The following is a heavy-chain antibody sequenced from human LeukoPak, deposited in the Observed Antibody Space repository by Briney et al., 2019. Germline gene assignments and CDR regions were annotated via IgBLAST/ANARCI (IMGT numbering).Heavy chain of an antibody. CDR2: ISYSGST. D-gene: IGHD1-26*01. Sequence: SETLSLTCTVSGGSVRSDSNYWSWIRQPPGKGLEWIGYISYSGSTDHNPSLKSRVSMSLGTSKNELSLKLYSVTAADTAVYYCARLVETQPAEYFQHWGQGTLVTVSS. J-gene: IGHJ1*01. CDR3: ARLVETQPAEYFQH. V-gene: IGHV4-61*01. CDR1: GGSVRSDSNY.